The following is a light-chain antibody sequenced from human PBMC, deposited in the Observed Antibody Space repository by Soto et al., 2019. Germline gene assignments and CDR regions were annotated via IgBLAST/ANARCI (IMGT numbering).Light chain of an antibody. CDR2: DAS. CDR1: QSISGW. CDR3: QQYNSDWT. J-gene: IGKJ1*01. V-gene: IGKV1-5*01. Sequence: DIQMTPSPSTPSASVREKNTNTCRASQSISGWLAWYQQKPGKAPKLLIYDASTLESGVPSRFSGSGSGTEFTLTISSLQPDDFATFYCQQYNSDWTFGQGTKV.